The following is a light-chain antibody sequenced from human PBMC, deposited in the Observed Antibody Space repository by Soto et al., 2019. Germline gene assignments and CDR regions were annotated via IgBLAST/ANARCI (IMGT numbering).Light chain of an antibody. CDR2: ATS. J-gene: IGKJ2*01. V-gene: IGKV1D-12*01. Sequence: DIQMTQSPSSVSASVGDRVTITCRASQGISSGLAWYQQKPGKAPKLLIYATSSLQSGVPPRFSVSISATDFTLTISSLQPEDYATYYCQQANSFPYTFGQGTKLEIK. CDR1: QGISSG. CDR3: QQANSFPYT.